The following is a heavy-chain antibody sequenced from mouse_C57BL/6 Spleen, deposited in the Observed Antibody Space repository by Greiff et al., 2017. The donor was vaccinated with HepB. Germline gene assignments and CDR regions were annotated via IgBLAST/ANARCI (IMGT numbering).Heavy chain of an antibody. CDR3: ARRANDGAHVGAMDY. V-gene: IGHV1-81*01. D-gene: IGHD1-1*02. CDR2: IYPRSGNT. J-gene: IGHJ4*01. Sequence: VQLQQSGAELARPGASVKLSCKASGYTFTSYGISWVKQRTGQGLEWIGEIYPRSGNTYYNEKFKGKATLTADKSSSTAYMELRSLTSEDSAVYVCARRANDGAHVGAMDYWGQGTSVTVSS. CDR1: GYTFTSYG.